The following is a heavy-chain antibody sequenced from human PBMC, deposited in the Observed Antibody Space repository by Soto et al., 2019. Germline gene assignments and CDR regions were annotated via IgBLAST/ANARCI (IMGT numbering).Heavy chain of an antibody. D-gene: IGHD1-26*01. Sequence: PGGSLRLSCITSGFTFSSYALHWVRQAPGKGLEWVAVMSYDGSNKYYADSVKGRFTISRDNAKNTLYLQMNSLRAEDTAVYYCARDNGSYADDWGQGTLVNVSS. CDR3: ARDNGSYADD. CDR1: GFTFSSYA. CDR2: MSYDGSNK. V-gene: IGHV3-30*04. J-gene: IGHJ4*02.